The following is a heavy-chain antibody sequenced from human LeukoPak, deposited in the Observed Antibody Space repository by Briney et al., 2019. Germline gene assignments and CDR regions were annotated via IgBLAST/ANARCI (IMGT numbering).Heavy chain of an antibody. J-gene: IGHJ4*02. CDR3: ARTLAARHTSGYIDY. CDR2: IKEDGSEK. V-gene: IGHV3-7*01. Sequence: GGSLRLSCTASGFTFRNYWMSWVRQAPGEGLEWVANIKEDGSEKYYVDSVKGRFTISRDNGKNSLYLQMNSLRAEDTAVYYCARTLAARHTSGYIDYWGQGTLVTVSS. CDR1: GFTFRNYW. D-gene: IGHD3-22*01.